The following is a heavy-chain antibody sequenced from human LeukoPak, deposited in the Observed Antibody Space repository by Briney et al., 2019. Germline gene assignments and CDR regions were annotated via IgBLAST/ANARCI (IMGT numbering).Heavy chain of an antibody. V-gene: IGHV3-13*04. CDR1: GFTFSGYD. J-gene: IGHJ4*02. CDR2: INAAGNT. Sequence: GGSLRLSCAASGFTFSGYDMHWVRQPTGKGLEWLSTINAAGNTYYPGSVKGRFTISRENAKNSLYLQMNSLRAGDTAVYYCARETRAAAGIDYWGQGTLVTVSS. CDR3: ARETRAAAGIDY. D-gene: IGHD6-13*01.